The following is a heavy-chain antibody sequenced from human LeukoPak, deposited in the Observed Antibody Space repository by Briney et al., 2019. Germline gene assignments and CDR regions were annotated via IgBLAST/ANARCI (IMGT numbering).Heavy chain of an antibody. CDR3: ARAGYSYGTGYYYDY. CDR2: IYYTGAT. V-gene: IGHV4-59*01. Sequence: PSETLSLTCTVSGGSISSYYWSWIRLPPGKGLEWIGYIYYTGATYYNPSLKSRVTISLDTSKNQFSLKLSSVTAADAAVYYCARAGYSYGTGYYYDYWGQGALVTVSS. J-gene: IGHJ4*02. CDR1: GGSISSYY. D-gene: IGHD5-18*01.